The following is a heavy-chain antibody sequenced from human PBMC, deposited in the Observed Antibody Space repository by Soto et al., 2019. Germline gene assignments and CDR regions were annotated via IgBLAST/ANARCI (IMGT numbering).Heavy chain of an antibody. CDR2: MNQDGSEK. Sequence: EVQLVESGGALVQPGGSLRLSCTVSGFTFGDFWMTWVRQAPGKGLEWVANMNQDGSEKYYVDSVRGRFAISRDNAKNSLFLQMNSLSAEDTALYYCASQRISCAMDAWGQGTTVTVSS. V-gene: IGHV3-7*05. J-gene: IGHJ6*02. CDR3: ASQRISCAMDA. D-gene: IGHD1-1*01. CDR1: GFTFGDFW.